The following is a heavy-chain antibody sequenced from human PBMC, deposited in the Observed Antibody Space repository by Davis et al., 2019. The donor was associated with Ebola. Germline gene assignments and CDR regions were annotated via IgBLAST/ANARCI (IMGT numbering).Heavy chain of an antibody. CDR3: TVTTTHDDY. J-gene: IGHJ4*02. CDR2: IRSKANSYAT. V-gene: IGHV3-73*01. CDR1: GFTFSGSA. D-gene: IGHD4-11*01. Sequence: PGGSLRLSCAASGFTFSGSAMHWVRQASGQGLEWVGRIRSKANSYATAYAASVKGRFTISRDDSKNTAYLQMNSLKTEDTAVYYCTVTTTHDDYWGQGTLVTVSS.